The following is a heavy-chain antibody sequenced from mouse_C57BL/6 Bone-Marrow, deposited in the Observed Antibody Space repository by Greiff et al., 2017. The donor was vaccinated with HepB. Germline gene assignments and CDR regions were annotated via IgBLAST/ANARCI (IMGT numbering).Heavy chain of an antibody. CDR2: ISSGGDYI. Sequence: EVKVEESGEGLVKPGGSLKLSCAASGFTFSSYAMSWVRQTPEKRLEWVAYISSGGDYIYYADTVKGRFTISRDNARNTLYLQMSSLKSEDTAMYYCTRGGFITTVGGYFDYWGQGTTLTVSS. CDR1: GFTFSSYA. J-gene: IGHJ2*01. D-gene: IGHD1-1*01. V-gene: IGHV5S21*01. CDR3: TRGGFITTVGGYFDY.